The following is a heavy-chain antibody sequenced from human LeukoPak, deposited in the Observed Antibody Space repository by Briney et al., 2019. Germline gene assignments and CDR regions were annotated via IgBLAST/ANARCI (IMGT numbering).Heavy chain of an antibody. CDR2: ISSSGSTI. J-gene: IGHJ4*02. Sequence: GGSLRLSCAASGFTFSSYEMNWVRQALGKGLEWVSYISSSGSTIYYADSVKGRFTISRDNAKNSLYLQMNSLRAEDTAVYYCARDTTLVGPDDYWGQGTLVTVSS. D-gene: IGHD2/OR15-2a*01. CDR3: ARDTTLVGPDDY. CDR1: GFTFSSYE. V-gene: IGHV3-48*03.